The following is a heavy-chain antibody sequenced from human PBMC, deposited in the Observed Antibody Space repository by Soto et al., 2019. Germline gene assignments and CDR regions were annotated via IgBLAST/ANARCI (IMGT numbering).Heavy chain of an antibody. CDR2: IYANDNR. CDR1: GFTVSSNY. Sequence: SLRLSCAASGFTVSSNYMSWVRQAPGKGLEWVSIIYANDNRYYADSVKGRFTISRDNSKNTLYLQMNSLRAEDTAMYYCTKEELGRGHWGQGTLVTVSS. J-gene: IGHJ4*02. D-gene: IGHD1-7*01. V-gene: IGHV3-53*01. CDR3: TKEELGRGH.